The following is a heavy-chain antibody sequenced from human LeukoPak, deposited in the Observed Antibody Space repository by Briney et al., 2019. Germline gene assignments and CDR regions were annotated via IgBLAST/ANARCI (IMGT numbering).Heavy chain of an antibody. Sequence: SETLSLTCTVSGGSISGYFWTWIRQTPGKGLEWIGFIYYNGSTNYNPSLKSRVTISVDTSKNQFSLKLSSVTTADTAVYYCARAPLPLPFKGNFFDPWGQGTLVTVSS. CDR2: IYYNGST. CDR1: GGSISGYF. J-gene: IGHJ5*02. CDR3: ARAPLPLPFKGNFFDP. V-gene: IGHV4-59*01.